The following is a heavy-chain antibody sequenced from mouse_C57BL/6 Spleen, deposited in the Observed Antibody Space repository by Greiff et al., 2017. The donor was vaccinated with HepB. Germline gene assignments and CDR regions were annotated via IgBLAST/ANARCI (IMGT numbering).Heavy chain of an antibody. V-gene: IGHV1-15*01. Sequence: VQLQQSGAELVRPGASVTLSCKASGYTFTDHEMHWVKQTPVHGLEWIGAIDPETGGTAYNQKFKGKAILTADKSSSTAYMELRSLTSEDSAVYYGTREGTAQATGFAYWCQVTLVTSSA. CDR3: TREGTAQATGFAY. CDR1: GYTFTDHE. CDR2: IDPETGGT. J-gene: IGHJ3*01. D-gene: IGHD3-2*02.